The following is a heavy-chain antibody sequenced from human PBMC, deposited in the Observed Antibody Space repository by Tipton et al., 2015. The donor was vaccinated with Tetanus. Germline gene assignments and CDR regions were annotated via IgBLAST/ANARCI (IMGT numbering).Heavy chain of an antibody. V-gene: IGHV4-30-4*01. J-gene: IGHJ4*02. Sequence: TLSLTCTVSGASFSSGDYYWSWIRKPPGKDLEWIGYIYQTGITYYNPSLKGRVTISMDRSNTQFSLRLDSLTAADTAVYYCARAAGFLGLTHDFWGRGTLVSVSS. CDR1: GASFSSGDYY. CDR2: IYQTGIT. D-gene: IGHD2/OR15-2a*01. CDR3: ARAAGFLGLTHDF.